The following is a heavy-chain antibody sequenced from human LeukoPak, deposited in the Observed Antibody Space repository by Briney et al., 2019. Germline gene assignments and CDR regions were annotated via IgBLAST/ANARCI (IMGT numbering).Heavy chain of an antibody. CDR3: ARASERSGSYEPRGFGY. V-gene: IGHV1-8*03. Sequence: ASVKVSCKASAYTFTSYDINWVRQATGQGLEWMGWMNPNSGNTCYAQKFQGRVTITRDTSISTAYMELSSLTSEDTAVYYCARASERSGSYEPRGFGYWGQGTLVTVSS. CDR1: AYTFTSYD. J-gene: IGHJ4*02. D-gene: IGHD1-26*01. CDR2: MNPNSGNT.